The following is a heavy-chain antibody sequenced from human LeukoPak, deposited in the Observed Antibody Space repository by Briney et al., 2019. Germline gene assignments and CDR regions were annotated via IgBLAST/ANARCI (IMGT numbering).Heavy chain of an antibody. CDR2: ISWNSGTI. CDR3: ARTPASSGSYWFDP. D-gene: IGHD6-19*01. J-gene: IGHJ5*02. CDR1: GFTFDDYA. Sequence: GGSLRLSCAASGFTFDDYAMHWVRQGPGKGLEWVSGISWNSGTIGYADSVKGRFTISRDNAKNSLYLQMNSLRAEDTAVYYCARTPASSGSYWFDPWGQGTLVTVSS. V-gene: IGHV3-9*01.